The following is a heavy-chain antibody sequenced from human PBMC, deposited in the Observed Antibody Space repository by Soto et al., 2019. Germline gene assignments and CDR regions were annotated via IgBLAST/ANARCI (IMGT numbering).Heavy chain of an antibody. CDR2: IYYSGST. D-gene: IGHD5-18*01. CDR3: ARYSYGPSRGAFDI. CDR1: GGSISSGDYY. Sequence: SETLSLTCTVSGGSISSGDYYWSWIRQPPGKGLEWIGYIYYSGSTYYNPSLKSRVTISVDTSKNQFSLKLSSVTAVDTAVYYCARYSYGPSRGAFDIWGQGTMVTVSS. V-gene: IGHV4-30-4*01. J-gene: IGHJ3*02.